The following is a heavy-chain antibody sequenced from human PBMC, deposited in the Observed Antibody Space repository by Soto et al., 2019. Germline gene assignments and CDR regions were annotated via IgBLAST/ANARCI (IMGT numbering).Heavy chain of an antibody. V-gene: IGHV1-18*01. J-gene: IGHJ5*02. CDR3: SRVVVTLGHWFDP. CDR1: GYTFTSYG. Sequence: QVQLVQSGAEVKKPGASVKVSCKASGYTFTSYGISWVRQAPGQGLESMGRISAYNGNTNYAQKVQGRVTRTTDTCTSTDYMGLRSLRSDDTAVYYWSRVVVTLGHWFDPWGQGTLVTVSS. CDR2: ISAYNGNT. D-gene: IGHD2-15*01.